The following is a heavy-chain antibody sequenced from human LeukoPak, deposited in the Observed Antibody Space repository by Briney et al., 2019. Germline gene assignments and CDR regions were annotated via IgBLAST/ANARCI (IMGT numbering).Heavy chain of an antibody. V-gene: IGHV4-30-2*03. CDR2: IYHSGST. Sequence: SQTLSFTCTVSGGSISSGGYYWSWIRQPPGKGLEWIGYIYHSGSTYYNPYLKSRVTMSVDTSKNQFSLNLSSVTAADTAVFYCATYTGSSARYYYYGMDVWGQGTTVTVSS. CDR3: ATYTGSSARYYYYGMDV. D-gene: IGHD2-2*02. J-gene: IGHJ6*02. CDR1: GGSISSGGYY.